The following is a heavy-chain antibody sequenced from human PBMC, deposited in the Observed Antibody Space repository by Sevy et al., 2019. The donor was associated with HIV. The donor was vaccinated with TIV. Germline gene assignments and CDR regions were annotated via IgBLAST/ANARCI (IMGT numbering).Heavy chain of an antibody. Sequence: SETLSLTCTVSGGSISSYYWSWIRQPPGKGLEWIGYIYYSGSTNYNPSLKSRVTISVDTSKNQFSLKLSSVTAADTAVYYCAGHGNLTYCGGDCHYWYFDLWGRGTLVTVSS. J-gene: IGHJ2*01. CDR1: GGSISSYY. D-gene: IGHD2-21*01. CDR3: AGHGNLTYCGGDCHYWYFDL. V-gene: IGHV4-59*08. CDR2: IYYSGST.